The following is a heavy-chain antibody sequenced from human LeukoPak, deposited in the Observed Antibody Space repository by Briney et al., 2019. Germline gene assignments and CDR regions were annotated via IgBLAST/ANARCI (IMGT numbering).Heavy chain of an antibody. J-gene: IGHJ5*02. CDR1: GGSISGFY. V-gene: IGHV4-59*01. CDR2: VYNSGST. CDR3: ARDRCSGGSCSRFDP. D-gene: IGHD2-15*01. Sequence: PSETLSLTCTVSGGSISGFYWSWIRQPPGKGLEWLGYVYNSGSTNYNPSLKSRVTISVDTSKSRFSLNLTSVTAADTAVYYCARDRCSGGSCSRFDPWGQGTLVTVSS.